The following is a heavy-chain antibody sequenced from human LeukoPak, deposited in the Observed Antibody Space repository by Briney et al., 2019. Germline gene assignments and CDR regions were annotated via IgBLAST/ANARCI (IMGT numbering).Heavy chain of an antibody. CDR2: ISPYSGST. CDR1: GYTFTTYA. D-gene: IGHD2-2*01. Sequence: GASVTVSCKASGYTFTTYAITWVRQPPGQGLEWMGWISPYSGSTQYAQHLPGRVTMSTDTCTSTVNMAVRSLTSDDTAVYYCGIYREGYCASDSCYRGFASWGQGTLVTVSS. CDR3: GIYREGYCASDSCYRGFAS. V-gene: IGHV1-18*01. J-gene: IGHJ5*01.